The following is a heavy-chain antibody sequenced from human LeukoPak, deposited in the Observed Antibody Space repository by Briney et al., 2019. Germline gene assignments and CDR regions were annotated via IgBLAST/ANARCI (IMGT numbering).Heavy chain of an antibody. CDR2: ICGDVGNT. J-gene: IGHJ4*02. Sequence: GGSLRLSCAASGLTFSTFAMTWVRQAPGKGLEWVSAICGDVGNTYYADPLKGRFTISRDTSKNTLYLQMNSLRAEDTALYYCAKGTGGSCYSALDCWNQGTLVTVSS. V-gene: IGHV3-23*01. CDR3: AKGTGGSCYSALDC. D-gene: IGHD2-15*01. CDR1: GLTFSTFA.